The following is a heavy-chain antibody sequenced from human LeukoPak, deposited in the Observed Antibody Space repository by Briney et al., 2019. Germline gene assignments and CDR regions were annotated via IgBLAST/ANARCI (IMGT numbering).Heavy chain of an antibody. J-gene: IGHJ3*02. Sequence: GGSLRLSCAAYRFTFSSYSMNWVRQDPGKGLEWFSSVSSSSSYIYYVDSVKGRFTISRDSAKSSLYLQMNSLRVEDTAVYYCARWTGTYSFDIWGLGTMVTVSS. CDR3: ARWTGTYSFDI. CDR1: RFTFSSYS. CDR2: VSSSSSYI. D-gene: IGHD3/OR15-3a*01. V-gene: IGHV3-21*01.